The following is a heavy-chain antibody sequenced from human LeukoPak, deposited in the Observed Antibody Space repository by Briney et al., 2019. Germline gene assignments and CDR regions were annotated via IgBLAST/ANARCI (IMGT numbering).Heavy chain of an antibody. J-gene: IGHJ5*02. V-gene: IGHV3-43*02. Sequence: SGGSLRLSCAASGFTFDDYAMHWVRQAPGKGLEWVSLISGDGGSTYYADSVKGRFTISRDNSKNSLYLQMNSLRTEDTALYYCAKAWAGGTERDWFDPWGQGTLVTVSS. D-gene: IGHD1-26*01. CDR3: AKAWAGGTERDWFDP. CDR2: ISGDGGST. CDR1: GFTFDDYA.